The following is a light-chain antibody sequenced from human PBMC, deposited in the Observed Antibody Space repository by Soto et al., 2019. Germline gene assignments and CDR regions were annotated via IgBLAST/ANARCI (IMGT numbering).Light chain of an antibody. CDR2: TAS. CDR1: QSFGGNY. CDR3: QQYGSSPRT. Sequence: EIMLTQSPGTLSLSPGASAALSCRSSQSFGGNYLAWYQHKPGQAPRLLIYTASSRATGIPDRFSGSGSGTDFTLTISRLEPEDFAVNYCQQYGSSPRTFGQGTKVDIK. V-gene: IGKV3-20*01. J-gene: IGKJ1*01.